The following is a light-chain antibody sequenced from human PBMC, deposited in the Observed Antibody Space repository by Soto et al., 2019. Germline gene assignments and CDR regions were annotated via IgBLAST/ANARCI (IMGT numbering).Light chain of an antibody. V-gene: IGKV1-17*01. CDR1: QGIRND. J-gene: IGKJ1*01. CDR2: AAS. CDR3: QQHNSYPRT. Sequence: DIEMTQSLPSLPASVEDRVTITCPASQGIRNDLGWYQQTXGKAPKXXIYAASSLQSGVPSRFRGSGAGAACTRTISSLQPEDVETYCCQQHNSYPRTFGRGTKVDIK.